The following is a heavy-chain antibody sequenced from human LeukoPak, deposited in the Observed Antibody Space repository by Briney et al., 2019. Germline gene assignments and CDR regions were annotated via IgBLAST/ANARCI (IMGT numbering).Heavy chain of an antibody. CDR1: GGSFSGDY. V-gene: IGHV4-34*01. CDR2: INHSGST. D-gene: IGHD3-22*01. CDR3: ARKRSSGYHYYYYYMDV. J-gene: IGHJ6*03. Sequence: SETLSLTCAVYGGSFSGDYWSWIRQPPGKGLEWIGEINHSGSTNYNPSLKSRVTISVDKSKNQFSLKLSSVTAADTAVYYCARKRSSGYHYYYYYMDVWGKGTTVTVSS.